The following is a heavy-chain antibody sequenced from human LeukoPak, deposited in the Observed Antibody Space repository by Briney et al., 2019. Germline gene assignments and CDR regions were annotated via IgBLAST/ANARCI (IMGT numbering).Heavy chain of an antibody. V-gene: IGHV4-61*02. CDR3: ARDEQWLAHDAFDI. D-gene: IGHD6-19*01. Sequence: ALQTLSLTCTVSGGSISSGSYYWSWIRQPAGKGLEWIGRICASGSTNYNPSLKSRVTISVDTSKNQFSLKLSSVTAADTAVYYCARDEQWLAHDAFDIWGQGTMVTVSS. J-gene: IGHJ3*02. CDR2: ICASGST. CDR1: GGSISSGSYY.